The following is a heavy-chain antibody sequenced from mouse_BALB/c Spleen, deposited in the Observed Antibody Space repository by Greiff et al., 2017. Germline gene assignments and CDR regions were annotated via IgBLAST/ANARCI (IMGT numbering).Heavy chain of an antibody. CDR1: GFTFTDYY. Sequence: EVQVVESGGGLVQPGGSLRLSCATSGFTFTDYYMSWVRQPPGKALEWLGFIRNKANGYTTEYSASVKGRFTISRDNSQSILYLQMNTLRAEDSATYYCARDPITTAMDYWGQGTSVTVSS. D-gene: IGHD1-1*01. J-gene: IGHJ4*01. CDR3: ARDPITTAMDY. CDR2: IRNKANGYTT. V-gene: IGHV7-3*02.